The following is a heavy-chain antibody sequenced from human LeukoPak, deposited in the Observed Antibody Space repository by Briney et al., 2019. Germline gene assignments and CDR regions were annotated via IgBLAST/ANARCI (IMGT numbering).Heavy chain of an antibody. J-gene: IGHJ5*02. Sequence: PGGSLRLSCAASGFTFSNAWMSWVRQAPGKGLEWVGRIKSKTDGGTTDYAAPVKGRFTISRDDSKNTLYLQMNFLRAGDTAVYYCAKDQALYTGPYTGIYYSPIDRWGLGTLVTVSS. V-gene: IGHV3-15*01. CDR1: GFTFSNAW. CDR2: IKSKTDGGTT. D-gene: IGHD1-26*01. CDR3: AKDQALYTGPYTGIYYSPIDR.